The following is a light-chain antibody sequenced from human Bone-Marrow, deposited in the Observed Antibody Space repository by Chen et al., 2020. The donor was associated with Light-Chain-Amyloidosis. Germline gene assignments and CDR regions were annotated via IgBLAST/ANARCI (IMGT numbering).Light chain of an antibody. Sequence: EIVLTQSPGTLSLSPGEGANISCRASQTISSNYLTWYQQKFGQAPRLLIYGSSSRATGIPDRFTGSGSGTDFTLTINRREPEDFAMYYCQQYGTSPLTFGGGTKVEIK. CDR3: QQYGTSPLT. V-gene: IGKV3-20*01. J-gene: IGKJ4*01. CDR2: GSS. CDR1: QTISSNY.